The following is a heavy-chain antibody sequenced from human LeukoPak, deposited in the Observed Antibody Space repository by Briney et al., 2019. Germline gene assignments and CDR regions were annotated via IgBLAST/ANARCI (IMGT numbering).Heavy chain of an antibody. CDR1: GGSISSGGYS. J-gene: IGHJ4*02. Sequence: PSQTLSLTCAVSGGSISSGGYSWSWIRQPPGKGLEWIGYIYHSGSTYCNPSLKSRVTISVDRSKNQFSLKLSSVTAADTAVCYCATYDILTGTFDYWGQGTLVTVSS. D-gene: IGHD3-9*01. CDR3: ATYDILTGTFDY. CDR2: IYHSGST. V-gene: IGHV4-30-2*01.